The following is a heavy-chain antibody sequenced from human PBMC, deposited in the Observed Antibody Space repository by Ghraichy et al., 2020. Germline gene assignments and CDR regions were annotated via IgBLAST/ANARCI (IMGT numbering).Heavy chain of an antibody. Sequence: GGSLRLSCAASGFTVSSNYMSWVRQAPGKGLEWVSVIYSGGSTYYADSVKGRFTISRDNSKNTLYLQMNSLRAEDTAVYYCATGAVAGTRGFGRYYYGMDFWGQGTTVTVSS. CDR3: ATGAVAGTRGFGRYYYGMDF. CDR1: GFTVSSNY. D-gene: IGHD6-19*01. CDR2: IYSGGST. V-gene: IGHV3-66*01. J-gene: IGHJ6*02.